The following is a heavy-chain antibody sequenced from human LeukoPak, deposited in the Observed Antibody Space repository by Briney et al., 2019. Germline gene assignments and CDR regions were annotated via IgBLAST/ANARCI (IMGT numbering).Heavy chain of an antibody. J-gene: IGHJ4*02. CDR3: ASCTIFGVVIQN. D-gene: IGHD3-3*01. CDR1: SGTISSSSYF. Sequence: PSETLSLTCTVSSGTISSSSYFWGWIRQPPGNGLEWIGNIYYTGSTYYNPSLKSRVTISVDTSKNQFSLKLSSVTAADTAVYYCASCTIFGVVIQNWGQGTLVTVSS. V-gene: IGHV4-39*07. CDR2: IYYTGST.